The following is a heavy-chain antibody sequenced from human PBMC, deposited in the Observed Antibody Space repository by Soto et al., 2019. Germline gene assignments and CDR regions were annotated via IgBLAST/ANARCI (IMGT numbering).Heavy chain of an antibody. J-gene: IGHJ4*02. CDR3: ARTWISSSPARYFDY. V-gene: IGHV4-59*01. Sequence: SETLSLTCTVSGGSISSYYWSWIRQPPGKGLEWIGYIYYSGSTNYNPSLKSRVTISVDTSKNQFSLKLSSVTSADTAVYYCARTWISSSPARYFDYWGQGTLVTVSS. D-gene: IGHD6-6*01. CDR1: GGSISSYY. CDR2: IYYSGST.